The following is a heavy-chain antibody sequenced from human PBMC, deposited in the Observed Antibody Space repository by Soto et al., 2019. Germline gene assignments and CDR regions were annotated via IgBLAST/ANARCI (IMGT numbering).Heavy chain of an antibody. CDR1: GFTFSSYA. D-gene: IGHD2-15*01. CDR2: ISYDGSNK. Sequence: QVQLVESGGGVVQPGKSLRLSCAASGFTFSSYAMHWVRQAPGKGLEWVAVISYDGSNKYYADSVKGRFTISRDNSKNTLYLQTSSLRADDTAVYYCARDCGGGSCYSGGTIHDAFDIWGQGTMVTVSS. V-gene: IGHV3-30-3*01. J-gene: IGHJ3*02. CDR3: ARDCGGGSCYSGGTIHDAFDI.